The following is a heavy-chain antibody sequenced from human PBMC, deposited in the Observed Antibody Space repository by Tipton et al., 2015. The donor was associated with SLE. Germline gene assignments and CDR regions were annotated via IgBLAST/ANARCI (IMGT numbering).Heavy chain of an antibody. J-gene: IGHJ2*01. V-gene: IGHV1-18*01. Sequence: SGAEVKNPGASVKVSCKASAYTFTTYSISWVRQAPGQGLEWMGWISTYNGNTNYAQKLQGRVTMTTGTSTSTAYMELRSLRSDDTAVYYCARAVTTGLYWYFDLWGRGTLVTVSS. CDR3: ARAVTTGLYWYFDL. D-gene: IGHD4-17*01. CDR1: AYTFTTYS. CDR2: ISTYNGNT.